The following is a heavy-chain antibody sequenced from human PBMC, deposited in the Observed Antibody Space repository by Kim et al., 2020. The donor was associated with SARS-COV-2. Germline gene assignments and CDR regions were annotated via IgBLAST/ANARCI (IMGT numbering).Heavy chain of an antibody. CDR3: ARDQGGTSIVGAFDY. Sequence: GGSLRLSCAASGFTFSSYRMNWVRQAPGKGLEWVSYISSSSSTIKYADSVKGRFTISRDNAKNSLHLQTNSLRPEDTAVYYCARDQGGTSIVGAFDYWGQGTLVTVSS. J-gene: IGHJ4*02. D-gene: IGHD1-26*01. V-gene: IGHV3-48*01. CDR1: GFTFSSYR. CDR2: ISSSSSTI.